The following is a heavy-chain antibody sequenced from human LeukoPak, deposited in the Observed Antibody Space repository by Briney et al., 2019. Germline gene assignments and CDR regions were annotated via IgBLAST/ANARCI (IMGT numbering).Heavy chain of an antibody. J-gene: IGHJ4*02. Sequence: GGSLRLSCAASGFTFSTHSMNWVRQAPGKGLEWVSSISSSSTYIYHADSVKGRFTISRDNAKNSLYLQMNSLRAEDTAMYYCARDHQSGYDILTGYPYFFDYWGQGTLVTVSS. CDR2: ISSSSTYI. D-gene: IGHD3-9*01. CDR1: GFTFSTHS. V-gene: IGHV3-21*01. CDR3: ARDHQSGYDILTGYPYFFDY.